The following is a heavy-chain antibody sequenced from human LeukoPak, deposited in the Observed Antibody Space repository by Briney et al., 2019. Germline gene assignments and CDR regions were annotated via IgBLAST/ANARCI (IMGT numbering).Heavy chain of an antibody. CDR1: GFTFRNYA. J-gene: IGHJ2*01. CDR2: ISGSGGRT. CDR3: AKVHGRYSTYFYFDL. D-gene: IGHD1-26*01. Sequence: GGSLRLSCAASGFTFRNYAIIWVRQAPGKGLEWVSAISGSGGRTYYADSVKGRFTISRDNSKNTLYLQMNTLRAEDTAVYYCAKVHGRYSTYFYFDLWGRGTLVTVSS. V-gene: IGHV3-23*01.